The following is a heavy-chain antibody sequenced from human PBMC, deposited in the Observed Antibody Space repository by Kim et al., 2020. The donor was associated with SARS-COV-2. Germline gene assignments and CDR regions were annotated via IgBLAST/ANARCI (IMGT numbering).Heavy chain of an antibody. CDR3: ARPPNAHNDAWYREYYFDY. Sequence: SVKVSCKASGGTFSSYAISWVRQAPGQGLEWMGGIIPIFGTANYAQKFQGRVTITADESTSTAYMELSSLRSEDTAVYYCARPPNAHNDAWYREYYFDYWGQGTLVTVSS. V-gene: IGHV1-69*13. J-gene: IGHJ4*02. CDR2: IIPIFGTA. CDR1: GGTFSSYA. D-gene: IGHD3-10*01.